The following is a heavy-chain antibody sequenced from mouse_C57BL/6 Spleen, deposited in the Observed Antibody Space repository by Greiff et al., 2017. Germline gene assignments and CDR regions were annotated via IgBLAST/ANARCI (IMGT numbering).Heavy chain of an antibody. D-gene: IGHD2-14*01. Sequence: QVQLQQPGAEFVKPGASVKLSCKASGYTFTSYWMHWVKQRPGRGLEWIGRIDTNSGGTKYNEKFKSKATLTVDKPSSTAYMQLNSLTSEDSAVYYCARGGTGRDYYAMDYWGQRTSVTVSS. CDR3: ARGGTGRDYYAMDY. J-gene: IGHJ4*01. V-gene: IGHV1-72*01. CDR2: IDTNSGGT. CDR1: GYTFTSYW.